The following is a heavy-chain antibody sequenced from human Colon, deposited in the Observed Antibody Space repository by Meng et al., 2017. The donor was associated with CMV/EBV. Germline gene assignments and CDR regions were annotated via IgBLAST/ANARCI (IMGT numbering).Heavy chain of an antibody. CDR1: GYTFTSYE. V-gene: IGHV1-8*01. J-gene: IGHJ4*02. CDR3: TRGQFFSDY. D-gene: IGHD6-19*01. Sequence: QVQLVQSGAEVKRPGASVKISCKASGYTFTSYEITWVRQAPGQGLEWMGYMNPYNGNTGYVQKFQGRVTMTRDTSISTAYIELSSLRSDDTAVYYCTRGQFFSDYWGQGTLVTVSS. CDR2: MNPYNGNT.